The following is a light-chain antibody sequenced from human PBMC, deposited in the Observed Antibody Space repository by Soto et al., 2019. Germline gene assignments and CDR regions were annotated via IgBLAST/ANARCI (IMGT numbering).Light chain of an antibody. V-gene: IGKV3-20*01. CDR3: QQYGSSPLYT. J-gene: IGKJ2*01. Sequence: DIVLTQSPGTLSLSPGERATLSCRASQSVSSSYLSWYQQKPGQAPRLLIYGASSRATGIPDRFSGSGSGTEFTLTISRLEPEDFAVYYCQQYGSSPLYTFGQGTKLEIK. CDR1: QSVSSSY. CDR2: GAS.